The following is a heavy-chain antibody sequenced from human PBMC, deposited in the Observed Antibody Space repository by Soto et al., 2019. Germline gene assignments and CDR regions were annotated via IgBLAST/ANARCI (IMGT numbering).Heavy chain of an antibody. CDR3: AKFYGGNSAHTYTIDP. J-gene: IGHJ5*02. D-gene: IGHD2-21*02. CDR2: ISTSGGST. Sequence: EVQLLESGGGLVQPGGSLRLSCAASGFTFSSYAMSWVRQAPGKGLEWVSTISTSGGSTHYADSVKGRFTISRDNSKNTLYLQMNSLRAEDTAIYYCAKFYGGNSAHTYTIDPWGQGTLVTVS. CDR1: GFTFSSYA. V-gene: IGHV3-23*01.